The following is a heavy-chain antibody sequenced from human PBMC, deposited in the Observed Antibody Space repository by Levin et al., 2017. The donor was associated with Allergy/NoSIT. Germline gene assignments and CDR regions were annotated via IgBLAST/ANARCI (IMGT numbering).Heavy chain of an antibody. CDR1: GFTFSSYG. CDR2: IWYDGSNK. D-gene: IGHD6-6*01. V-gene: IGHV3-33*01. CDR3: AREAARPLFYIDY. J-gene: IGHJ4*02. Sequence: GESLKISCAASGFTFSSYGMHWVRQAPGKGLEWVAVIWYDGSNKYYADSVKGRFTISRDNSKNTLYLQMNSLRAEDTAVYYCAREAARPLFYIDYWGQGTLVTVSS.